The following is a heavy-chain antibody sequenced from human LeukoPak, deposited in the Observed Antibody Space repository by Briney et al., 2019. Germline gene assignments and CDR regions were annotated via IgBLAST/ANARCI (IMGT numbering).Heavy chain of an antibody. CDR1: GYSFTSYW. Sequence: GESLKISCKGSGYSFTSYWIGWVRQMSRKGLEWRLVIYPCDSDISYSPSFQGQVTISADKSISNTYLQLNSLKASGTAMYYCASQFGGNSGFDYWGQGTLVTVSS. CDR2: IYPCDSDI. CDR3: ASQFGGNSGFDY. D-gene: IGHD4-23*01. J-gene: IGHJ4*02. V-gene: IGHV5-51*01.